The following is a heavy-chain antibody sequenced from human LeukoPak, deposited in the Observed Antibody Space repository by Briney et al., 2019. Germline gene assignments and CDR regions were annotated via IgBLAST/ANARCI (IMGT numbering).Heavy chain of an antibody. J-gene: IGHJ3*02. V-gene: IGHV1-18*01. Sequence: ASVKVSCKASGYTFTSYGISWVRQAPGQGLEWMGWISGSTGNTKYAQRLQGRVTMTTDTSTSTAYMELRSLRSDDTAVYYCVRLMTSGDAFDIWGQGTMVTVSS. CDR2: ISGSTGNT. D-gene: IGHD3-10*01. CDR3: VRLMTSGDAFDI. CDR1: GYTFTSYG.